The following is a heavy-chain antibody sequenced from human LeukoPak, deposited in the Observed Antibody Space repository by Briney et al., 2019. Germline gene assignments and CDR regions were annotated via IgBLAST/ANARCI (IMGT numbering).Heavy chain of an antibody. D-gene: IGHD6-13*01. Sequence: SETLSLTCTVSGGSISSSSYYWSWIRQPPGKGLEWIGYIYYSGSTNYNPSLKSRVTISVDTSKNQFSLKLSSVTAADTAVYYCAREYPIAAAGHFDYWGQGTLVTVSS. CDR1: GGSISSSSYY. V-gene: IGHV4-61*01. J-gene: IGHJ4*02. CDR3: AREYPIAAAGHFDY. CDR2: IYYSGST.